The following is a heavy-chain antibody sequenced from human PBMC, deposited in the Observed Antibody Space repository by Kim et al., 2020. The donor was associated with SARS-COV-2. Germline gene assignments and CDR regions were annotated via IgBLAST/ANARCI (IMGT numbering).Heavy chain of an antibody. CDR2: IYYSGST. J-gene: IGHJ4*02. V-gene: IGHV4-59*08. CDR1: GGSISSYY. Sequence: SETLSLTCTVSGGSISSYYWSWIRQPPGKGLEWMGYIYYSGSTNYNPALKSRVTISVDTSKNQFSLKLSAGTAADTAVYYCARRTTVTTGYFDYCGQGTLVTVSS. CDR3: ARRTTVTTGYFDY. D-gene: IGHD4-17*01.